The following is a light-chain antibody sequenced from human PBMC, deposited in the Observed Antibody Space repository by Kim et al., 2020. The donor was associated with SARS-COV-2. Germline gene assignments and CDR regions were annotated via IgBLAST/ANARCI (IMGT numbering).Light chain of an antibody. J-gene: IGKJ1*01. V-gene: IGKV1-5*03. CDR1: QSVDGW. CDR2: QAS. CDR3: KQYETYWT. Sequence: GDRVTITCRASQSVDGWLAWYQQKPGKAPRLLIYQASKLASGVPSRFSGSGSGTDFTLTVSNLQPDDSAVYYCKQYETYWTFGPGTKVDIK.